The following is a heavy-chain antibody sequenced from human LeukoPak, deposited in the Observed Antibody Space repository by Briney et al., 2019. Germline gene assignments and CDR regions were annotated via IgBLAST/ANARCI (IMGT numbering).Heavy chain of an antibody. Sequence: PGGSLRLSCAASGFTFSSYGMHWVRQAPGKGLEWAAFIRYDGSNKYYADSVKGRFTISRDNSKSTLYLQMNSLRAEDTAVYYCANPKLRFLEWLLLDWGQGTLVTVSS. CDR3: ANPKLRFLEWLLLD. CDR1: GFTFSSYG. J-gene: IGHJ4*02. CDR2: IRYDGSNK. D-gene: IGHD3-3*01. V-gene: IGHV3-30*02.